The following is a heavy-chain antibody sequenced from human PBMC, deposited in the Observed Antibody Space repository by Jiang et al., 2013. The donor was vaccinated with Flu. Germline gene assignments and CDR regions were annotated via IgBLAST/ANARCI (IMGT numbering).Heavy chain of an antibody. CDR3: ARRRLSGTYYNMDV. CDR1: GYSFSSYW. V-gene: IGHV5-51*01. Sequence: GAEVKKPGESLKISCKGSGYSFSSYWIGWVRQMPGKGLECMGIIYPSDSDTRYSPSFQGHVTISVDKSLNTTYLQWSSLKASDTAMYFCARRRLSGTYYNMDVWGQGTTVIVSS. D-gene: IGHD1-7*01. J-gene: IGHJ6*02. CDR2: IYPSDSDT.